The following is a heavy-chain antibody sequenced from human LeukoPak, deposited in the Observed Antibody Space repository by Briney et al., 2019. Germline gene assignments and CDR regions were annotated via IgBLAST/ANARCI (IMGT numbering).Heavy chain of an antibody. CDR2: IIPILGIA. V-gene: IGHV1-69*04. D-gene: IGHD4-17*01. J-gene: IGHJ3*02. CDR1: GGIFSSYA. Sequence: SVKISCKASGGIFSSYAISWVRQAPGQGLEWMGRIIPILGIANYAQKFQGRVTITADKSTSTAYMELSSLRSEDTAVYYCARDTTVTTQLHAFDIWGQGTMVTVSS. CDR3: ARDTTVTTQLHAFDI.